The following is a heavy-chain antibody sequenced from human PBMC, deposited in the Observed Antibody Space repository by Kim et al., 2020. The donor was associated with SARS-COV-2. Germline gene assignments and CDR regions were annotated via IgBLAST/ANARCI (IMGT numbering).Heavy chain of an antibody. V-gene: IGHV3-64D*06. CDR1: GFTFSSYA. CDR3: VKAMGAGPGRTQPGSYYYGMDV. D-gene: IGHD3-10*01. J-gene: IGHJ6*02. Sequence: GGSLRLSCSASGFTFSSYAMHWVRQAPGKGLEYVSAISSNGGSTYYADSVKGRFTISRDNSKNTLYLQMSSLRAEDTAVYYCVKAMGAGPGRTQPGSYYYGMDVWGQGTTVTVSS. CDR2: ISSNGGST.